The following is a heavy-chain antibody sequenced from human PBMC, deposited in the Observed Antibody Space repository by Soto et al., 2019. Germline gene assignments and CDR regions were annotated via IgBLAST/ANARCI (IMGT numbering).Heavy chain of an antibody. CDR1: GYTFTSYG. D-gene: IGHD5-12*01. V-gene: IGHV1-18*01. CDR3: ARAFRDGYKEDAFDI. Sequence: ASVKVSCKASGYTFTSYGISWVRQAPGQGLEWMGWISAYNGNTNYAQKLQGRVTMTTDTSTSTAYMELRSLRSDDTAVYYCARAFRDGYKEDAFDIWGQGTMVTVSS. CDR2: ISAYNGNT. J-gene: IGHJ3*02.